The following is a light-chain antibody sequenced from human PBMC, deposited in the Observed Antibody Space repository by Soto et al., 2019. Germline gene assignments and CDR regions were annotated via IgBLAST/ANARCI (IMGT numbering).Light chain of an antibody. CDR3: SSYTRSSTHVV. CDR2: EVS. Sequence: QSALTQPASVSGSPGQSITISCTGTSSDVGGYNYVSWYQQHPGKAPKLMIYEVSNRPSGVSNRFSGSKSGNTASLTISGLQAEDEADYYCSSYTRSSTHVVFGGGTK. CDR1: SSDVGGYNY. J-gene: IGLJ2*01. V-gene: IGLV2-14*01.